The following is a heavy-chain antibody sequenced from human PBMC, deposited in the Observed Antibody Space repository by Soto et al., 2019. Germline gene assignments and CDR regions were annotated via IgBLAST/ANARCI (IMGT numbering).Heavy chain of an antibody. CDR1: GYSFTTYW. J-gene: IGHJ6*02. V-gene: IGHV5-51*01. CDR3: ARVPDSSLGTMDV. Sequence: PGESLTISCNGSGYSFTTYWIGWVRQLPGQGLEWMGVMFPGVSDTRYSPSFQGQVTMSADPSTNTAYLEWSSLKAADSAMYYCARVPDSSLGTMDVWGQGTTVTVSS. D-gene: IGHD6-19*01. CDR2: MFPGVSDT.